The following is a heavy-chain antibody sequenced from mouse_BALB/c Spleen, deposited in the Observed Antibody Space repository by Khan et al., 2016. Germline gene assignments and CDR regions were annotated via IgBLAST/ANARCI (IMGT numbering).Heavy chain of an antibody. CDR3: ARGGYGNYVFAY. CDR2: IYPGDGDT. V-gene: IGHV1-87*01. CDR1: GYTFTSYW. J-gene: IGHJ3*01. D-gene: IGHD2-1*01. Sequence: VQLQESGAELARPGASVKLSCKASGYTFTSYWMQWVKQRPGQGLQWIGTIYPGDGDTRYTQKFKGKATLTADKSSSTVYMQLSSLASEDSAVYYCARGGYGNYVFAYWGQGTLVTVSA.